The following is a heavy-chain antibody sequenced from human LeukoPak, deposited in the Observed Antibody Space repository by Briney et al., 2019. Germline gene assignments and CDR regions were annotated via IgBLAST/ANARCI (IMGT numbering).Heavy chain of an antibody. CDR3: ATEVEFYSNGFYGDY. J-gene: IGHJ4*02. CDR2: IGGGSNYI. CDR1: GFTFSSYS. D-gene: IGHD3-22*01. V-gene: IGHV3-21*01. Sequence: ESGGSLRLSCAASGFTFSSYSMNWVRQAPGKGLEWVSSIGGGSNYIYYADSAKGRFTISRDNAKNSLYLQMNSLRVEDTAVYYCATEVEFYSNGFYGDYWGPGTLVTVSS.